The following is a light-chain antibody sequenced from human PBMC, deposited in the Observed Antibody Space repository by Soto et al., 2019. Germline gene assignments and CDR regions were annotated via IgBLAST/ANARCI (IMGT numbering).Light chain of an antibody. CDR2: GAF. CDR3: QQYNDWPQT. J-gene: IGKJ1*01. CDR1: QSVSSN. Sequence: EIVMTQSPATLSVSPGERATLSCRASQSVSSNLAWYQQKPGQAPRLLIYGAFTRATGIPARFSGSGSGTEFTLAISSLQSEDFAVYYCQQYNDWPQTFGLGTKV. V-gene: IGKV3-15*01.